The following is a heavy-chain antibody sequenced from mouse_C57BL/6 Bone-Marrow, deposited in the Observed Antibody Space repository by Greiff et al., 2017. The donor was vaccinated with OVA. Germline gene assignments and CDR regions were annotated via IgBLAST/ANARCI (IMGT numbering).Heavy chain of an antibody. J-gene: IGHJ2*01. V-gene: IGHV1-82*01. Sequence: VKLVESGPELVKPGASVKISCKASGYAFSSSWMNWVKQRPGKGLEWIGRIYPGDGDTNYNGKFKGKATLTADKSSSTAYMQLSSLTSEDSAVYFCAYYYASSYDYFDYWGQGTTLTVSS. CDR3: AYYYASSYDYFDY. D-gene: IGHD1-1*01. CDR1: GYAFSSSW. CDR2: IYPGDGDT.